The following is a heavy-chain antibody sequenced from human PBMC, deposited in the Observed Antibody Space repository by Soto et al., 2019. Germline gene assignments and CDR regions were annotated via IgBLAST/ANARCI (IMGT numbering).Heavy chain of an antibody. CDR1: GYTFTSYA. CDR2: INAGNGNT. Sequence: ASVKVSCKASGYTFTSYAMHWVRQAPGQRLEWMGWINAGNGNTKYSQKFQGRVTITRDTSASTAYMELSSLGSEDTAVYYCARGGSSWYWFSYWGQGTLVTVSS. J-gene: IGHJ4*02. D-gene: IGHD6-13*01. CDR3: ARGGSSWYWFSY. V-gene: IGHV1-3*01.